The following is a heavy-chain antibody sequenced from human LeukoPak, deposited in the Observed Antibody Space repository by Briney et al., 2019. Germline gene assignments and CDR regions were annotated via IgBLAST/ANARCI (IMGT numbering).Heavy chain of an antibody. CDR2: LRSSGNGT. Sequence: PGGSLRLSCAASGFNFSSHWMHWFRQAPGKGLVWVSRLRSSGNGTTYADSVKGRFTISRDNAKNTLFLQMNSLRIEDTAVYYCVRGREVRGRSMDVWGKGTTVIVSP. CDR1: GFNFSSHW. J-gene: IGHJ6*04. D-gene: IGHD3-10*01. CDR3: VRGREVRGRSMDV. V-gene: IGHV3-74*03.